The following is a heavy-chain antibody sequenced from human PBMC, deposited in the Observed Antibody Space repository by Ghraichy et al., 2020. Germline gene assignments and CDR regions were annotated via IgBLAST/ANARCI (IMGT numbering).Heavy chain of an antibody. V-gene: IGHV2-5*02. D-gene: IGHD6-19*01. CDR3: AHSSERAVAGVADY. CDR2: IYLDDDK. J-gene: IGHJ4*02. Sequence: SGPTLVKPTQTLTLTCTFSGFSLSTCGVGVGWIRQPPGKALEWLALIYLDDDKRYSPSLKSRLTITKDTSKNQVVLTMTNMDPVDTATYYCAHSSERAVAGVADYWGQGTLVTVSS. CDR1: GFSLSTCGVG.